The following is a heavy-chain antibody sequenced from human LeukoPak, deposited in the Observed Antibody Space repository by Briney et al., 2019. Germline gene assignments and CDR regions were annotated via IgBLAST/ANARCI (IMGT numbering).Heavy chain of an antibody. V-gene: IGHV3-9*01. CDR1: GFTFDDYA. CDR2: ISWNSGSI. CDR3: AKDIAAAGTRGYFDY. J-gene: IGHJ4*02. D-gene: IGHD6-13*01. Sequence: PGGSLRLSCAASGFTFDDYAMHWVRQAPGKGLEWVSGISWNSGSIGYADSVKGRFTISRDNAKNSLYLQMNSLRAEDTALYYCAKDIAAAGTRGYFDYWGQGTLVTVSS.